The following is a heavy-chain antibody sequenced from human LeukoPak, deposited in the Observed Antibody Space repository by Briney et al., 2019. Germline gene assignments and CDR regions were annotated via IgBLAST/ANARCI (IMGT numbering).Heavy chain of an antibody. CDR3: ARERQWLGLDY. CDR1: GGSISSYY. CDR2: IYYSGST. J-gene: IGHJ4*02. D-gene: IGHD6-19*01. Sequence: SETLSLTCTVSGGSISSYYWNWIRQPPGKGLEWIGYIYYSGSTNYNPSLKSRVTISVDTSKNQFSLKLSSVTAADTAVYYCARERQWLGLDYWGQGTLVTVSS. V-gene: IGHV4-59*01.